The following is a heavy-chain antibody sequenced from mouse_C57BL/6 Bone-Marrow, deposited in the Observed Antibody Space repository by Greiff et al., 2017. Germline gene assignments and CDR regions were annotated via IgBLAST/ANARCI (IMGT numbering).Heavy chain of an antibody. Sequence: EVKLMESGPVLVKPGASVKMSCKASGYTFTDYYMNWVKQSHGKSLEWIGVINPYNGGTSYNQKFKGKATLTVDKSSSTAYMELNSLTSEDSAVYYCARGENDYAFAYWGQGTLVTVSA. CDR2: INPYNGGT. D-gene: IGHD2-4*01. CDR1: GYTFTDYY. CDR3: ARGENDYAFAY. V-gene: IGHV1-19*01. J-gene: IGHJ3*01.